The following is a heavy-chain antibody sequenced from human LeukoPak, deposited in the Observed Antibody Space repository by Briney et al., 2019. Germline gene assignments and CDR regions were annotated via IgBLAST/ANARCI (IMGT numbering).Heavy chain of an antibody. CDR2: INHSGST. Sequence: PSETLSLTCTVSGYSISSGFYWSWIRQPPGKGLEWIGEINHSGSTNYNPSLKSRVTISVDTSKNQFSLKLSSVTAADTAVYYCARAKSYFDRIYYYYYYMDVWGKGTTVTVSS. D-gene: IGHD3-9*01. J-gene: IGHJ6*03. V-gene: IGHV4-38-2*02. CDR3: ARAKSYFDRIYYYYYYMDV. CDR1: GYSISSGFY.